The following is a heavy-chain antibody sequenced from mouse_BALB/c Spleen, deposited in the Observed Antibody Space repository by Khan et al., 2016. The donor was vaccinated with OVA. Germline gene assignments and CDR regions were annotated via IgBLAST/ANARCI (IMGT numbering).Heavy chain of an antibody. CDR3: AREIYYDYAYYYAMDY. D-gene: IGHD2-4*01. CDR1: GFSLTGYG. V-gene: IGHV2-6-7*01. Sequence: QVQLKESGPGLVAPSQSLSITCTVSGFSLTGYGVNWVRQPPGKGLEWLGMIWGDGSTNYLSALKSRLSISKDNSKSQVFLKMNSLHTDDTARYYCAREIYYDYAYYYAMDYWGQGTSVTVSS. J-gene: IGHJ4*01. CDR2: IWGDGST.